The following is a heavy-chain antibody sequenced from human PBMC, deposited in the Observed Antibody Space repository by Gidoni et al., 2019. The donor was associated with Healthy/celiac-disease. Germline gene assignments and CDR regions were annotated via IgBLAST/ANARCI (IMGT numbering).Heavy chain of an antibody. CDR2: INHSGST. CDR1: GGRFSGYY. J-gene: IGHJ4*02. CDR3: ARGGVRIAARHPPDDY. V-gene: IGHV4-34*01. Sequence: QVQLQQWGAGLLKPSETLSLTCAVYGGRFSGYYWSWIRQPPGKGLEWIGEINHSGSTNYNPSLKSRVTISVDTSKNQFSLKLSSVTAADTAVYYCARGGVRIAARHPPDDYWGQGTLVTVSS. D-gene: IGHD6-6*01.